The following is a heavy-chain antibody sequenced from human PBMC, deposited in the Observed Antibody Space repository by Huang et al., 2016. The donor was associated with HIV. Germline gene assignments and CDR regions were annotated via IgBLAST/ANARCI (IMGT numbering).Heavy chain of an antibody. D-gene: IGHD5-12*01. CDR2: TSGSGGNT. CDR1: AFPFRSYA. J-gene: IGHJ5*02. Sequence: EMQLLESGGGLVQPGGSLRLSCAASAFPFRSYAMTWGGQASGKGLELVSATSGSGGNTYYADSGKGRFTIARDNSKNTLYLQMNSLRAEDTAVYYCAKVASGYDFSARGSDWFDPWGQGTLVSVSS. V-gene: IGHV3-23*01. CDR3: AKVASGYDFSARGSDWFDP.